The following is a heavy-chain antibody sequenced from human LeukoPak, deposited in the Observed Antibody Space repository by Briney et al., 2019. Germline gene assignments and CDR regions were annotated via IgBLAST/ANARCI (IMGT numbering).Heavy chain of an antibody. CDR3: ARGEYSSSWSPVDYYYGMDV. CDR1: GGSISSGGYY. J-gene: IGHJ6*02. V-gene: IGHV4-31*03. CDR2: IYYSGST. Sequence: SETLSLTCTVSGGSISSGGYYWSWIRQHPGKGLEWIGYIYYSGSTYYNPSLKSRVTISVDTSKNQFSLKLSSVTAADTAVYYCARGEYSSSWSPVDYYYGMDVWGQGTTVTVSS. D-gene: IGHD6-13*01.